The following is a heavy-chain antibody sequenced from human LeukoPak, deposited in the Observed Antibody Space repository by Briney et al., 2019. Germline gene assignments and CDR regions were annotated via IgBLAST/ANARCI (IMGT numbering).Heavy chain of an antibody. V-gene: IGHV4-30-2*01. Sequence: SETLSLTCTVSGGSISSGGYYWSWIRQPPGKGLEWIGYIYHSGSTYYNPSLKSRVTISVDRSKNQFSLKLSSVTAADTAVYYCARDRLNDFWSGYYPSRGQGTLLTVSS. D-gene: IGHD3-3*01. J-gene: IGHJ4*02. CDR3: ARDRLNDFWSGYYPS. CDR1: GGSISSGGYY. CDR2: IYHSGST.